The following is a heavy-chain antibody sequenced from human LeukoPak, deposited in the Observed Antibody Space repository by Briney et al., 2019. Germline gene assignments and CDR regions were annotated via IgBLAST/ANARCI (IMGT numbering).Heavy chain of an antibody. CDR1: GYTFTSYG. Sequence: GASVKVSCKASGYTFTSYGISWVRQAPGQGLEWMGWISAYNGNTNYAQKLQGRVTMTTDTSTSTAYMELRSLRSDDTAVYYCAILAGPYCSSTSCPFDYWGQGTLVTVSS. D-gene: IGHD2-2*01. J-gene: IGHJ4*02. CDR2: ISAYNGNT. CDR3: AILAGPYCSSTSCPFDY. V-gene: IGHV1-18*01.